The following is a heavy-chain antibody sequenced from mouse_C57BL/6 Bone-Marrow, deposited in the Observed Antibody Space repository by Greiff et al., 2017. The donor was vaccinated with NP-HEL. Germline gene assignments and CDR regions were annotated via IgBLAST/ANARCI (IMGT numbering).Heavy chain of an antibody. CDR1: GYTFTSYG. CDR2: IYPRSGNT. CDR3: ARAYYYGSSPGYFDV. V-gene: IGHV1-81*01. J-gene: IGHJ1*03. D-gene: IGHD1-1*01. Sequence: QVQLKESGAELARPGASVKLSCKASGYTFTSYGISWVKQRTGQGLEWIGEIYPRSGNTYYNEKFKGKDTLTADKSSSTAYMELRILTSEDSAVYFCARAYYYGSSPGYFDVWGTGTTVTVSS.